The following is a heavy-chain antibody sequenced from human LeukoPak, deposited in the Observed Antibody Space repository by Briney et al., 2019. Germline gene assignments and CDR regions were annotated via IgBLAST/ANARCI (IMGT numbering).Heavy chain of an antibody. CDR1: GGSIGSGDYY. CDR3: ARDGSSSWSLNAWYFDL. Sequence: SETLSLTCTVSGGSIGSGDYYWSWIRQPPGKGLEWIGYIYYSGSTYYNPSLKSRVTISVNTSKNQFSLKLSSVTAADTAVYYCARDGSSSWSLNAWYFDLWGRGTLVTVSS. CDR2: IYYSGST. V-gene: IGHV4-30-4*01. D-gene: IGHD6-13*01. J-gene: IGHJ2*01.